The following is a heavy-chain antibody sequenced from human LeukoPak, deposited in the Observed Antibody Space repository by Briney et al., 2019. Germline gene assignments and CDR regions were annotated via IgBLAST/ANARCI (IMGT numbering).Heavy chain of an antibody. CDR3: ARAPLPPGSGWYRTVEMWFGP. Sequence: ASVKVSCKASGYTFTSYGSSWVRQAPGQGLEWMGGISAYNGNTNYAQKLQGRVTLTTDTSTSTAYMELRSLRSDDAAVYYCARAPLPPGSGWYRTVEMWFGPWGQGTLVTVSS. J-gene: IGHJ5*02. V-gene: IGHV1-18*01. CDR2: ISAYNGNT. CDR1: GYTFTSYG. D-gene: IGHD6-19*01.